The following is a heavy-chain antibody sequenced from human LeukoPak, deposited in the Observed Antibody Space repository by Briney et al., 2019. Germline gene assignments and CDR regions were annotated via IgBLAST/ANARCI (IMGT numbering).Heavy chain of an antibody. V-gene: IGHV4-38-2*02. CDR1: GYSISSGYH. CDR3: ASYSSSWYVLSL. J-gene: IGHJ4*02. CDR2: IYHSGST. Sequence: SVTLSLTCTVSGYSISSGYHWGWTRQPPGKGLEWIASIYHSGSTYYKSSLKSRVTISVDTSKNQFSLKLSSVTAADTAVYFCASYSSSWYVLSLWGQGTLVTVSS. D-gene: IGHD6-13*01.